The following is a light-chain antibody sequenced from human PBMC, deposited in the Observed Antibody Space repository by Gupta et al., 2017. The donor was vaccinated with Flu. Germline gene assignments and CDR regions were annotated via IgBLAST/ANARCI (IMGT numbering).Light chain of an antibody. CDR3: QAWDSSVV. CDR1: KLGEKF. J-gene: IGLJ2*01. CDR2: LDT. V-gene: IGLV3-1*01. Sequence: SYELTQPPSVSVSPGQTASITCSGDKLGEKFVFWYQQRPGQSPVLVMYLDTKRPSGIPERFSGSTSGNTATLTISETQAVDEADYFCQAWDSSVVFGGGTKLTVL.